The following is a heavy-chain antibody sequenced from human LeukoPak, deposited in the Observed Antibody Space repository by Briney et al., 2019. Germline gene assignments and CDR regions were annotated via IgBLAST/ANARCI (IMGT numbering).Heavy chain of an antibody. D-gene: IGHD3-3*01. CDR1: GGSVSSYY. CDR3: ARAPHWYDFTFDP. J-gene: IGHJ5*02. V-gene: IGHV4-59*02. CDR2: MYYSGST. Sequence: SETLSLTCTVSGGSVSSYYWSWIRQPPGKGLEWIGYMYYSGSTNYNPSLKSRVTISIDTSKNQFSLKLSSVTAADTAVYYCARAPHWYDFTFDPWGQGTLVTVSS.